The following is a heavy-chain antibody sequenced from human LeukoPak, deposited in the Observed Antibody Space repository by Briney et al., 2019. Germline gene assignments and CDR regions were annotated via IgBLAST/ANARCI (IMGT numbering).Heavy chain of an antibody. CDR2: IYYSGST. CDR3: ARHGSPAMATYYFDY. CDR1: GDSISSYY. J-gene: IGHJ4*02. Sequence: PSETLSLACTVSGDSISSYYWSWIRQPPGKGLEWIGYIYYSGSTNYNPSLKSRVTISVDTSKSQFSLKLSSVTAADTAVYYCARHGSPAMATYYFDYWGQGTLVTVSS. V-gene: IGHV4-59*08. D-gene: IGHD5-18*01.